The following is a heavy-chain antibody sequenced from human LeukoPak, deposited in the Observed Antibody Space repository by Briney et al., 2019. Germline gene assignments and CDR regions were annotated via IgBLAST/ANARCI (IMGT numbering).Heavy chain of an antibody. D-gene: IGHD2-2*01. CDR1: GGSISSGDYY. J-gene: IGHJ6*03. CDR3: ARGQYQLLDYYYYYMDV. Sequence: PSETLSLTCTVSGGSISSGDYYWSWIRQPPGKGLEWIGYIYYSGSTYYNPSLKSRVTISVDTSKNQFSLKLSSVTAADTAVYYCARGQYQLLDYYYYYMDVWGKGTTVTVSS. CDR2: IYYSGST. V-gene: IGHV4-30-4*08.